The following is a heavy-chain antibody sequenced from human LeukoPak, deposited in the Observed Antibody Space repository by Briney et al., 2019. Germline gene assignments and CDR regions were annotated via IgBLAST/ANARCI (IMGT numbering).Heavy chain of an antibody. V-gene: IGHV3-64*01. CDR2: ISSNGGST. Sequence: GGSLRLSCAASGFTFSSYAMHWVRQAPGKGLEYVSAISSNGGSTYYANSVKGRFTISRDNSKNTLYLQMGSLRAEDMAVYYCARDQVGYCSGGSCYSPAFDIWGQGTMVTVSS. CDR3: ARDQVGYCSGGSCYSPAFDI. D-gene: IGHD2-15*01. J-gene: IGHJ3*02. CDR1: GFTFSSYA.